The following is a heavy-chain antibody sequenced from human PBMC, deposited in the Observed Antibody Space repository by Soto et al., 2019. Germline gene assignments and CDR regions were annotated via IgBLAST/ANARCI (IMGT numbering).Heavy chain of an antibody. CDR2: ISGSGGST. D-gene: IGHD5-18*01. Sequence: GGSLRLSCAASGFTFSSYAMSWVRQAPGKGLEWVSAISGSGGSTYYADSVKGRFTISRDNSKNTLYLQMNSLRAEDTAVYYCAKDILKRPDTAMDPQLGFDPWGQGTLVTVSS. CDR3: AKDILKRPDTAMDPQLGFDP. J-gene: IGHJ5*02. CDR1: GFTFSSYA. V-gene: IGHV3-23*01.